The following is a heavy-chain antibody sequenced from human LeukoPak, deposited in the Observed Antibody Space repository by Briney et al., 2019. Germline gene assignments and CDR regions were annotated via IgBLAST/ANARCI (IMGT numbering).Heavy chain of an antibody. J-gene: IGHJ4*02. CDR2: IYSSGST. CDR1: GGSISSYY. Sequence: PSETLSLTCTVSGGSISSYYWSWIRQPPGKGLEWIGYIYSSGSTNYNPSLKSRVTISVDTSKNQFSLKLSSVTAADTAVYYCAGESDSSRGQFDYWGQGTLVTVSS. V-gene: IGHV4-59*01. CDR3: AGESDSSRGQFDY. D-gene: IGHD6-13*01.